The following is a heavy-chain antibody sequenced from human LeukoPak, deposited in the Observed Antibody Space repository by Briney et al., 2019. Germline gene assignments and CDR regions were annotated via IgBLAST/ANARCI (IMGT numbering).Heavy chain of an antibody. CDR3: ARDRSGSYYGNYWYFVL. D-gene: IGHD1-26*01. CDR1: GGPMSRCY. V-gene: IGHV4-59*01. J-gene: IGHJ2*01. Sequence: PSETLSLTCTASGGPMSRCYWSWIRQPPGKGLEWIGYIYYSGSTNYNPSLKSRVTISVDTSKNQFSLKLSSVTAADTAVYYCARDRSGSYYGNYWYFVLWGRGTLVTVSS. CDR2: IYYSGST.